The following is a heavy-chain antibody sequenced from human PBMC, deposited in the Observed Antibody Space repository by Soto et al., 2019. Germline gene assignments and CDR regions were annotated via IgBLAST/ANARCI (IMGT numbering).Heavy chain of an antibody. J-gene: IGHJ5*02. Sequence: SETLSLTCAVYGGSFSGYYWSWIRQPPGKGLEWIGEINHSGSTNYNPSLKSRVTISVDTSKNQFSLKLSSVTAADTAVYYCASPNRNHQFDPWGQGTLVTVSS. V-gene: IGHV4-34*01. D-gene: IGHD4-4*01. CDR2: INHSGST. CDR3: ASPNRNHQFDP. CDR1: GGSFSGYY.